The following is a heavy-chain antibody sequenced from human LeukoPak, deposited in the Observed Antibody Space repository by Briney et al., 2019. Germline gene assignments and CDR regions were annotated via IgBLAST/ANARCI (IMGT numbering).Heavy chain of an antibody. CDR2: INSDGSST. J-gene: IGHJ4*02. CDR1: GFTFSSYW. Sequence: GGSLRLSCAASGFTFSSYWMHWVRQAPGKGLVWVSRINSDGSSTSYADSVKGRFTISRDNAKNTLYLQMNSLRAEDTAVYYCARVHSEYYYDSSGYCYWGQGTLVTVSS. CDR3: ARVHSEYYYDSSGYCY. V-gene: IGHV3-74*01. D-gene: IGHD3-22*01.